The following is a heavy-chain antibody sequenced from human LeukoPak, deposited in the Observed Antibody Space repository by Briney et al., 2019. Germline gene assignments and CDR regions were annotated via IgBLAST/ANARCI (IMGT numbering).Heavy chain of an antibody. J-gene: IGHJ4*02. CDR3: AKPHFDD. CDR2: IRYDGSNK. Sequence: GGSLRLSCAASGFSFSSYGMHWVRQAPGKGLEWVAFIRYDGSNKYYADSVKDRFTTSRDNSKNTLYLQMNSLRAGDTAVYYCAKPHFDDWGQGTLVTVSS. V-gene: IGHV3-30*02. CDR1: GFSFSSYG.